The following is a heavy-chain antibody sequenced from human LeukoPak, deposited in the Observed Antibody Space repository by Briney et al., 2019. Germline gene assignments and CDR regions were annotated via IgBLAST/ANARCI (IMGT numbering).Heavy chain of an antibody. J-gene: IGHJ1*01. Sequence: PSQTLSLTCTVSGGTISSGGYYWNWIRQHPGKGLEWIGYIYNSGSTYYNPSLKSRSTISLDTSKNQFSLKLSSVTAADTAVYYCARVSGEQHLPALPFQHWGQGTLVTVSS. CDR3: ARVSGEQHLPALPFQH. V-gene: IGHV4-31*03. D-gene: IGHD6-13*01. CDR2: IYNSGST. CDR1: GGTISSGGYY.